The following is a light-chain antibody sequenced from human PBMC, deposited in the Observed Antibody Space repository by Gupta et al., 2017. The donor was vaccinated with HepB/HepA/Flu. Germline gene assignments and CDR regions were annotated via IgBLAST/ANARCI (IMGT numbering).Light chain of an antibody. J-gene: IGKJ2*01. Sequence: DIVMTQSPDSLAMSLGERATINCKSSQSVLYSSNNKNYLAWYQQKPGQPPKLLIYWASTRESGVPDRFSSSGSGTDFTLTISSLQAEDVAVYYCQQYDSTPYTFGQGTKMEIK. CDR3: QQYDSTPYT. V-gene: IGKV4-1*01. CDR1: QSVLYSSNNKNY. CDR2: WAS.